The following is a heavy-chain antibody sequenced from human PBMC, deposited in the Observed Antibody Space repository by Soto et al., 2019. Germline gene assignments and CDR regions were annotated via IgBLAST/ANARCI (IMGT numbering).Heavy chain of an antibody. CDR2: INHSGST. CDR1: GGSFSGYY. CDR3: ARGYYDFWSGYYTEGYYYYMDV. V-gene: IGHV4-34*01. J-gene: IGHJ6*03. Sequence: SETLSLTCAVYGGSFSGYYWSWIRQPPGKGLEWIGEINHSGSTNYNPSLKSRVTISVDTSKNQFSLKLSSVTAADTAVYYCARGYYDFWSGYYTEGYYYYMDVWGKGTTVTVSS. D-gene: IGHD3-3*01.